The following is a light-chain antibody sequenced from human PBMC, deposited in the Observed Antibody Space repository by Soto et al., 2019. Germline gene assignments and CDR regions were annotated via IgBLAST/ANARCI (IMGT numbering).Light chain of an antibody. V-gene: IGKV3-15*01. Sequence: EIVMTQSPATLSVSPGERATLSCRASQSISTYLAWYQQKPGQAPRLLIYGASTRATGIPARISGSGSGTEFTLTISSLRSEDFAVYFCQQYYNWPRTFGQGTKVDIK. J-gene: IGKJ1*01. CDR2: GAS. CDR1: QSISTY. CDR3: QQYYNWPRT.